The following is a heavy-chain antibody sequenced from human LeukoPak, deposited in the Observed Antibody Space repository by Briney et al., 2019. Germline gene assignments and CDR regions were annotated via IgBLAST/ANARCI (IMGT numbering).Heavy chain of an antibody. Sequence: PGGSLRLSCTVSGFTVSSNSMSWVRQAPGKGLEWVSFIYSDNTHYSDSVKGRFTISRDNSKNTLYLQMNSLRAEDTAVYYCANVWGVVVAARFWGKGTTVTISS. V-gene: IGHV3-53*01. D-gene: IGHD2-15*01. CDR3: ANVWGVVVAARF. CDR1: GFTVSSNS. J-gene: IGHJ6*04. CDR2: IYSDNT.